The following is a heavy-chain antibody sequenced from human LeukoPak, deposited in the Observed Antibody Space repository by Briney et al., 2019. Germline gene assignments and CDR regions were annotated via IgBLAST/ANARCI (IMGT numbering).Heavy chain of an antibody. CDR2: INPSGGST. CDR1: GYTFTIYY. V-gene: IGHV1-46*01. Sequence: ASVNLSCTASGYTFTIYYMHWVRQAPGQGLEWMGIINPSGGSTSYTQKFQGRVTMTRDMSTSTVYMELSSLRSEDTAVYYCARDFQDIVVVPAAIREPGDYYYYMDVWGKGTTVTVSS. D-gene: IGHD2-2*01. J-gene: IGHJ6*03. CDR3: ARDFQDIVVVPAAIREPGDYYYYMDV.